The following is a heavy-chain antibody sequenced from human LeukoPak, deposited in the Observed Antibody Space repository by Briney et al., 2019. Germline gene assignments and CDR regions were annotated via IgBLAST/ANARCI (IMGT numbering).Heavy chain of an antibody. CDR3: AKGRCTDGRCSGFDC. V-gene: IGHV3-48*03. CDR1: GFTFSSYE. Sequence: GGSLRLSCAASGFTFSSYEMNWVRQAPGKGLEWVSYISSSGSTIYYADSVKGRFTISRDNAKNSLYLQMNSLRAEDTAIYYCAKGRCTDGRCSGFDCWGQGTLVTVSS. D-gene: IGHD2-15*01. J-gene: IGHJ4*02. CDR2: ISSSGSTI.